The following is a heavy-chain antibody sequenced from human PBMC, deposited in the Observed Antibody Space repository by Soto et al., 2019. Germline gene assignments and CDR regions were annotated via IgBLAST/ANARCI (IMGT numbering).Heavy chain of an antibody. D-gene: IGHD3-10*01. CDR2: IYYSGST. V-gene: IGHV4-31*03. CDR1: GGSISRGGYE. CDR3: ARDQGGPRWFGVGGMDV. Sequence: TLSLTCTVSGGSISRGGYEWSWIRQHPGKGLEWIGYIYYSGSTYYNPSLKSRVTISVEKSKNQFTLKLSSVTAADTAVYYCARDQGGPRWFGVGGMDVWGQGTTVTVSS. J-gene: IGHJ6*02.